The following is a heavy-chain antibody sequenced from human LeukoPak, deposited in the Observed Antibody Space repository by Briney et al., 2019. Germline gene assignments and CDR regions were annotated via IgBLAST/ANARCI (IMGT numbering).Heavy chain of an antibody. CDR2: IWYDGSNK. CDR1: GFTFSSYG. J-gene: IGHJ6*02. Sequence: GGSLRLSCAASGFTFSSYGMHWVRQAPGKGLEWVAVIWYDGSNKYYADSVKGRFTISRDNSKNTLYLQMNSLRAEDTAVYYCARGGYYYSGMDVWGRGTTVTVSS. CDR3: ARGGYYYSGMDV. V-gene: IGHV3-33*01.